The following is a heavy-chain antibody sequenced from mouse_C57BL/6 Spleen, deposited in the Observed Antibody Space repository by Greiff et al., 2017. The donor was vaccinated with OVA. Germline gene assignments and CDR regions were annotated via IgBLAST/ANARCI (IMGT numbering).Heavy chain of an antibody. J-gene: IGHJ1*03. Sequence: QVHVKQPGAELVKPGASVKLSCKASGYTFTSYWMHWVKQRPGQGLEWIGMIHPNSGSTNYNEKFKSKATLTVDKSSSTAYMQLSSLTSEDSAVYYCARSDYSNYGYFDVWGTGTTVTVSS. D-gene: IGHD2-5*01. CDR3: ARSDYSNYGYFDV. CDR1: GYTFTSYW. V-gene: IGHV1-64*01. CDR2: IHPNSGST.